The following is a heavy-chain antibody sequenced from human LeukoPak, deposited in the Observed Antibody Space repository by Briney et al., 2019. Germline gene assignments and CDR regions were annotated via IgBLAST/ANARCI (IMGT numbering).Heavy chain of an antibody. CDR1: GFTVSSNY. CDR2: IYSGGST. Sequence: GGSLRLSCAASGFTVSSNYMSWVRQAPGKGLEWVSVIYSGGSTYYADSVKGRFTISRDNSKNTLYLQMNSLRAEDTAVYYCAKDEYYDFWSGYYTGLDYWGQGTLVTVSS. CDR3: AKDEYYDFWSGYYTGLDY. V-gene: IGHV3-53*05. D-gene: IGHD3-3*01. J-gene: IGHJ4*02.